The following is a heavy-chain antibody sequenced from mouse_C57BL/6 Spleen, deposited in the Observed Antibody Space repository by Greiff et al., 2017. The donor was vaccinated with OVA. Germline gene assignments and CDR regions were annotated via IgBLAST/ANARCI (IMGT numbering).Heavy chain of an antibody. CDR1: GYAFSSSW. Sequence: VQLQQSGPELVKPGASVKISCKASGYAFSSSWMNWVKQRPGKGLEWIGRIYPGDGDTNYNGKFKGKATLTADKSSSTAYMQLSSLTSEDSAVYFCARLSSSYAMDYWGQGTSVTVSS. J-gene: IGHJ4*01. D-gene: IGHD1-1*01. V-gene: IGHV1-82*01. CDR3: ARLSSSYAMDY. CDR2: IYPGDGDT.